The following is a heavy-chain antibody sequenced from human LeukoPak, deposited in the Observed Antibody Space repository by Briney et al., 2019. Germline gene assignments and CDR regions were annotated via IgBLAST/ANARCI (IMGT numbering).Heavy chain of an antibody. Sequence: GASVKVSCKASGYTFTGYYMHWVRQAPGQGLEWMGWINPNSGGTNYAQKFQGRVTMTRDTSISTAYMELSRLRSDDTAVYYCARGIVATISGYYYYYYMDVWGKGTTVTISS. CDR2: INPNSGGT. J-gene: IGHJ6*03. CDR1: GYTFTGYY. V-gene: IGHV1-2*02. CDR3: ARGIVATISGYYYYYYMDV. D-gene: IGHD5-12*01.